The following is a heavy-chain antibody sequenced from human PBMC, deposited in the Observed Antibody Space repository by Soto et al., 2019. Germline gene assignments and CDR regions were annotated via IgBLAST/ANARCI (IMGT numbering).Heavy chain of an antibody. V-gene: IGHV3-13*01. CDR1: GFTFSGFD. J-gene: IGHJ4*02. D-gene: IGHD2-15*01. Sequence: PGGSLRLSCEASGFTFSGFDMHWVRQPTGKGLEWVSTIGTAGDTYYAVYVKGRFTISRDNAKNYLSLQMNSLRAGDTAVYFCARGQEVGAHFFDSWGQGTQVTVSS. CDR3: ARGQEVGAHFFDS. CDR2: IGTAGDT.